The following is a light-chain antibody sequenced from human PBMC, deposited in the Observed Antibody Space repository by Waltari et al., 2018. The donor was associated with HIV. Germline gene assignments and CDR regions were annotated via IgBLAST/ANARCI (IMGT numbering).Light chain of an antibody. CDR1: SSNIGSNP. Sequence: QSVLTQPPSASGTPGQRVTISCSGSSSNIGSNPINWYRQLPGTAPKLLIYSNNQWPSGVPYRFSGSKSGTSASLAISGLQSEDEADYYCAAWDDSLHGYVFGTGTKVTVV. J-gene: IGLJ1*01. CDR2: SNN. CDR3: AAWDDSLHGYV. V-gene: IGLV1-44*01.